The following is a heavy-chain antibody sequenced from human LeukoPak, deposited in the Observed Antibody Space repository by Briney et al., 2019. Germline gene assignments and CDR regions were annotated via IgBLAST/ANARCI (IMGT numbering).Heavy chain of an antibody. CDR2: INHSGST. CDR1: GGSISSYY. D-gene: IGHD6-6*01. V-gene: IGHV4-34*01. J-gene: IGHJ5*02. Sequence: SETLSLTCTVSGGSISSYYWSWIRQPPGKGLEWIGEINHSGSTNYNPSLKSRVTISVDTSKNQFSLKLSSVTAADTAVYYCARVHPTSIAARPHWFDPWGQGTLVTVSS. CDR3: ARVHPTSIAARPHWFDP.